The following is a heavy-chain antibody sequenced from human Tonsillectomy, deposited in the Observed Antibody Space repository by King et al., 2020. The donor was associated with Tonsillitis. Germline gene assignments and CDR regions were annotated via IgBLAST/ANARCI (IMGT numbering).Heavy chain of an antibody. Sequence: QLVQSGPEVKKPGASAKFACKASGYTFTRYYMHWVRQAPGQGLAWMGIINLSSGSTRDAQKFQGRGTMTRDTSPSTVYMGLSSLRSEDTAVYYCARNTHSSSRYFDLWGRGTLVTVSS. D-gene: IGHD2-2*01. J-gene: IGHJ2*01. CDR3: ARNTHSSSRYFDL. CDR2: INLSSGST. CDR1: GYTFTRYY. V-gene: IGHV1-46*03.